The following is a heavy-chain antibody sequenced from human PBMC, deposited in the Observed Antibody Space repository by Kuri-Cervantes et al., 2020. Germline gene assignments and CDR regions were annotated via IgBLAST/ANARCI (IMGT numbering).Heavy chain of an antibody. V-gene: IGHV3-73*01. CDR1: GFTFRGSA. CDR3: TWLGLYGSTGY. Sequence: GGSRSLSCAASGFTFRGSAMHWVRQASGKGLEWVGRIRSKANSYATAYAAWVNGWFTISRADSKNTAYLQMNSLKTDVTAVYYCTWLGLYGSTGYWGQGNLVTVSS. D-gene: IGHD3-9*01. J-gene: IGHJ4*02. CDR2: IRSKANSYAT.